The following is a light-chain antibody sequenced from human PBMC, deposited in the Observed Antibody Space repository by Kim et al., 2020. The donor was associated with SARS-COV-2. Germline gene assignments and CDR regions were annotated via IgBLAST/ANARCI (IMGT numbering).Light chain of an antibody. Sequence: DIQMTQSPSSLSASVGDRVTITCQASQDISNYLNWYQQKPGKAPKLLIYDASNLGTGVPSRFSGSGSGTDFTFTISSLQPEDIATYYCQQYDNLPLTFGGGTKLEIK. CDR2: DAS. CDR1: QDISNY. J-gene: IGKJ4*01. V-gene: IGKV1-33*01. CDR3: QQYDNLPLT.